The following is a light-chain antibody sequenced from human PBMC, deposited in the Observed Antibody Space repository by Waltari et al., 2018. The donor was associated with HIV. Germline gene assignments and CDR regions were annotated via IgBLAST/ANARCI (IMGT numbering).Light chain of an antibody. CDR3: QQSYNNPWT. Sequence: DIQMTQSPSSLSASVGDRVTITCRASQSITKYLNWYQQKPVTAPKLLIYATSSLQSGVPSRFSGRGSGTVFTLTIDSLQPEDFATYYCQQSYNNPWTFSQGTKVEMK. CDR2: ATS. V-gene: IGKV1-39*01. CDR1: QSITKY. J-gene: IGKJ1*01.